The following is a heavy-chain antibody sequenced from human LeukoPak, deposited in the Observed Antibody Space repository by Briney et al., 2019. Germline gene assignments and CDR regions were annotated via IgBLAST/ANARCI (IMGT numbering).Heavy chain of an antibody. CDR3: ARVSNYYDSSGYYYIFDY. D-gene: IGHD3-22*01. V-gene: IGHV4-4*07. CDR1: DGSIGNYY. J-gene: IGHJ4*02. CDR2: IYTSGST. Sequence: SETLSLTCTVSDGSIGNYYWSWIRQPAGKALEWIGRIYTSGSTNYNPSLKSRVTISVDKSKNQFSLRLSSVTAADTAVYYCARVSNYYDSSGYYYIFDYWGQGTLVTVSS.